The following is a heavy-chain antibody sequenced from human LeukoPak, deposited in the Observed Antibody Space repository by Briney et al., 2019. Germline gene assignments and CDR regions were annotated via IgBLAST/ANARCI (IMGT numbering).Heavy chain of an antibody. Sequence: PGGSLRLSCAASGFTFRSYEMNWVRQAPGKGLEWVSYITSSGNTIYYADSVKGRFTISRDNAKNSLYLEMNSLRAEDTAVYYCADSNYWYPVDYWGQGTLVTVSS. CDR1: GFTFRSYE. CDR3: ADSNYWYPVDY. J-gene: IGHJ4*02. CDR2: ITSSGNTI. D-gene: IGHD4-11*01. V-gene: IGHV3-48*03.